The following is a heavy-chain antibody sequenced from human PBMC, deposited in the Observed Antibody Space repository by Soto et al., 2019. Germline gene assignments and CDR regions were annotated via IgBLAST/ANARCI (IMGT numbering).Heavy chain of an antibody. CDR1: GFTFTSSA. Sequence: SVKVSCKAYGFTFTSSAVRWVRQARGQRLAWIGWIVVGSGNTNYAEKFQERVTMTRNTSISTAYMELSSLRSEDTAVYYCARWIAAAGTWWFDPWGQGTLVTVSS. CDR2: IVVGSGNT. V-gene: IGHV1-58*01. J-gene: IGHJ5*02. CDR3: ARWIAAAGTWWFDP. D-gene: IGHD6-13*01.